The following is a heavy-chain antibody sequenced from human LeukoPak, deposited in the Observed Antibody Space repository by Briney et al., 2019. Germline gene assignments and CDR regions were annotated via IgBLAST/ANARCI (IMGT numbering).Heavy chain of an antibody. CDR3: ARDYYDSSGYYYYYYMDV. CDR2: ISGRGGST. Sequence: PGGSLRLSCAASGFTFSSYGMSWVRQAPGRGLEWVSVISGRGGSTYYADSVKGRFTISRDNSKNTLYLQMNSLRAEDTAVYYCARDYYDSSGYYYYYYMDVWGKGTTVTVSS. J-gene: IGHJ6*03. CDR1: GFTFSSYG. D-gene: IGHD3-22*01. V-gene: IGHV3-23*01.